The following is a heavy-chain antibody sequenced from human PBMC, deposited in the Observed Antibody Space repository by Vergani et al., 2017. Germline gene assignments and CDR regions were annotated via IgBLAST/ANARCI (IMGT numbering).Heavy chain of an antibody. CDR3: ARGGYCSGGSCYPHDYYYYMDV. CDR2: INPSGGST. D-gene: IGHD2-15*01. V-gene: IGHV1-46*03. J-gene: IGHJ6*03. Sequence: QVQLVQSGAEVKKPGASVKVSCKASGYTFTSYYMHWVRQAPGQGLEWMGIINPSGGSTSYAQKFQGRVTMTRDTSTSTVYMELSSLRSEDTAVDYCARGGYCSGGSCYPHDYYYYMDVWGKGTTVTVSS. CDR1: GYTFTSYY.